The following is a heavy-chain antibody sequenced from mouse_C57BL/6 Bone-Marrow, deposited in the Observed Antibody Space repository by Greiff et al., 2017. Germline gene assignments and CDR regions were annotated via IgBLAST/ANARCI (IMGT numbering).Heavy chain of an antibody. CDR3: ASSPDGFDYFDY. CDR2: INPGSGGT. D-gene: IGHD2-3*01. Sequence: QVQLQQSGAELVRPGTSVKVSCKASGYAFTNYLIEWVKQRPGQGLEWIGVINPGSGGTNYNEKFKGKATLTADKASSTAYMQLSSLTSEDSGVYFGASSPDGFDYFDYWGQGTTLTVSS. J-gene: IGHJ2*01. CDR1: GYAFTNYL. V-gene: IGHV1-54*01.